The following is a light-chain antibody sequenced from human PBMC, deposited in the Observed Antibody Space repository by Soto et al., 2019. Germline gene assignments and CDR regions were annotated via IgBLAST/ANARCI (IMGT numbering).Light chain of an antibody. CDR2: DVS. Sequence: QSALTQPASVSGSPGQSITISCTGSSSDVGAYNYVSWYQQHPDKAPKLMLYDVSDRPSGVSNRFSASKSGNTASLTISGLQAEDEAEYYCGSFTTSSTVVFGTGTKVTVL. CDR1: SSDVGAYNY. CDR3: GSFTTSSTVV. J-gene: IGLJ1*01. V-gene: IGLV2-14*03.